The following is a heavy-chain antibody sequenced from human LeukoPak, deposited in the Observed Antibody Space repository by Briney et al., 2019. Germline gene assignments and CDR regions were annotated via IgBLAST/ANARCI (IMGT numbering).Heavy chain of an antibody. CDR2: TYYSGST. Sequence: SETLSLTCTVSGGSISSYYWSWIRQPPGKGLEWIGYTYYSGSTNYNPSLKSRVTISVDTSKNQFSLKLSSVTAADTAVYYCARDGYSSSWYGHWFDPWGQGTLVTVSS. CDR3: ARDGYSSSWYGHWFDP. J-gene: IGHJ5*02. CDR1: GGSISSYY. D-gene: IGHD6-13*01. V-gene: IGHV4-59*01.